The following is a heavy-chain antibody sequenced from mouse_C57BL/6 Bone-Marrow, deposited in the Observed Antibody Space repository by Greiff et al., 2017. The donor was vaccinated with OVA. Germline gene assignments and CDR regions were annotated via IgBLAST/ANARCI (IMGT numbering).Heavy chain of an antibody. J-gene: IGHJ2*01. CDR2: IHPNSGST. CDR1: GYTFTSYW. D-gene: IGHD2-5*01. Sequence: QVQLKESGAELVKPGASVKLSCKASGYTFTSYWMHWVKQRPGQGLEWIGMIHPNSGSTNYNEKFKSKATLTVDKSSSTAYMQLSSLTSEDSAVYYCATYYSNYGYWGQGTTLTVSS. CDR3: ATYYSNYGY. V-gene: IGHV1-64*01.